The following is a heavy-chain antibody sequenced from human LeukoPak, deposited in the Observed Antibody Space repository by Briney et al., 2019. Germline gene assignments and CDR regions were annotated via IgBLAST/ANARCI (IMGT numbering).Heavy chain of an antibody. Sequence: PGGTLRLSCAASGFTFSSYGMHWVRQAPGKGLERVAFIRYVGCNKYYACSVKGRFTISRDNSKNTLYVQMNSLRAEDMAVYYCAKGYYYDSSGYTHSDAFDIWGQGTMVTVPT. CDR2: IRYVGCNK. CDR3: AKGYYYDSSGYTHSDAFDI. CDR1: GFTFSSYG. V-gene: IGHV3-30*02. J-gene: IGHJ3*02. D-gene: IGHD3-22*01.